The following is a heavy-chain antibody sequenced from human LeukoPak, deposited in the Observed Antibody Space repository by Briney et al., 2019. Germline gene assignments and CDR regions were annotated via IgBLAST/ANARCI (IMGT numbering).Heavy chain of an antibody. CDR1: GYSISSGYY. CDR3: ARVSGGYVEALDY. Sequence: PSETLSLTCTVSGYSISSGYYWGWIRQPPGKGLEWIGSIYHSWSTYYNPSLKSRVTISVDTAKTQFSLKLSSVTAADTAVYCCARVSGGYVEALDYWGQGTLVTVSS. J-gene: IGHJ4*02. D-gene: IGHD5-12*01. V-gene: IGHV4-38-2*02. CDR2: IYHSWST.